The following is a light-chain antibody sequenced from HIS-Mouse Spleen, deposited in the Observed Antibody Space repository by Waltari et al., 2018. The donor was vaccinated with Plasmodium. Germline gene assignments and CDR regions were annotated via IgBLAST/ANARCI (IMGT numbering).Light chain of an antibody. CDR1: ALPNPY. CDR2: KDS. Sequence: SYELTQPPSVSVSTGQPSRITCSGDALPNPYAYWYQQKPGQAPVLVIYKDSERPSGIPERFSGSSSGTTVTLTISGVQAEDEADYYCQSADSSGTYRVFGGGTKLTVL. J-gene: IGLJ2*01. V-gene: IGLV3-25*03. CDR3: QSADSSGTYRV.